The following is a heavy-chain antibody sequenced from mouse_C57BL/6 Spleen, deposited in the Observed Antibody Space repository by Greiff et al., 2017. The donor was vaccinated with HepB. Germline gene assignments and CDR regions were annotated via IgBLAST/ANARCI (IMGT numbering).Heavy chain of an antibody. V-gene: IGHV2-2*01. CDR2: IWSGGST. D-gene: IGHD1-1*01. CDR3: ARTHYGSSYVGYFDV. Sequence: VQVVESGPGLVQPSQSLSITCTVSGFSLTSYGVHWVRQSPGKGLEWLGVIWSGGSTDYNAAFISRLSISKDNSKSQVFFKMNSLQADDTAIYYCARTHYGSSYVGYFDVWGTGTTVTVSS. CDR1: GFSLTSYG. J-gene: IGHJ1*03.